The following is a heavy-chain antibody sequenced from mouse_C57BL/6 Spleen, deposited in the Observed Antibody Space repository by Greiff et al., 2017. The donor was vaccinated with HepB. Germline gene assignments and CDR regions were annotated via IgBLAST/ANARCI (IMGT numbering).Heavy chain of an antibody. CDR1: GYSITSGYY. CDR3: ARGDGFLFAY. V-gene: IGHV3-6*01. J-gene: IGHJ3*01. CDR2: ISYDGSN. D-gene: IGHD2-3*01. Sequence: EVQLQESGPGLVKPSQSLSLTCSVTGYSITSGYYWNWIRQFPGNKLEWMGYISYDGSNNYNPSLKNRISITRDTSKNQFFLKLNSVTTEDTATYYFARGDGFLFAYWGQGTLVTVSA.